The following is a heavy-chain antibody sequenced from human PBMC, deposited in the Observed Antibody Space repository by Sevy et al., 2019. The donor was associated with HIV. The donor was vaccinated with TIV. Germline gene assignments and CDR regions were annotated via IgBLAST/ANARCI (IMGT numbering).Heavy chain of an antibody. V-gene: IGHV3-48*02. Sequence: GGSLRLSCAASGFTVSSNYMSWVRQAPGKGLEWVSYISSSSSTIYYADSVKGRFTISRDNAKNSLYLQMNSLRDEDTAVYYCARSPDYYGSGTFDYWGQGTLVTVSS. CDR3: ARSPDYYGSGTFDY. CDR2: ISSSSSTI. D-gene: IGHD3-10*01. J-gene: IGHJ4*02. CDR1: GFTVSSNY.